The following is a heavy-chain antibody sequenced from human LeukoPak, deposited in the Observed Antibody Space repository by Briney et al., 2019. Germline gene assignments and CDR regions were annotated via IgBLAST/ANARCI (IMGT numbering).Heavy chain of an antibody. CDR3: ARVLGSYAVDY. V-gene: IGHV3-11*01. CDR2: ISKSGSAK. D-gene: IGHD3-10*01. Sequence: GSLRPSLATFGFNFRDHYMGLIRQAPGKGLEGVSYISKSGSAKDYADSVKGRLTISRDNTKNSLYLQMNSLRVEDTAVYYCARVLGSYAVDYWGQGTLATVSS. J-gene: IGHJ4*02. CDR1: GFNFRDHY.